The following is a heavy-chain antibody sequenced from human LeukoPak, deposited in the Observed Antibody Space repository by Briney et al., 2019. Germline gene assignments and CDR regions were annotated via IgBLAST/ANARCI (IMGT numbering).Heavy chain of an antibody. CDR2: IYTSGST. D-gene: IGHD1-26*01. Sequence: PSQILSLTCTVSGGSISSGSYYWSWIRHPAGKRLEWIGRIYTSGSTTYNSSLKSRVTISLDTSKNHFSLRLSSVTAADTAVYYCARDREVGATGYYFDYWGQGTLVTVSS. CDR3: ARDREVGATGYYFDY. J-gene: IGHJ4*02. CDR1: GGSISSGSYY. V-gene: IGHV4-61*02.